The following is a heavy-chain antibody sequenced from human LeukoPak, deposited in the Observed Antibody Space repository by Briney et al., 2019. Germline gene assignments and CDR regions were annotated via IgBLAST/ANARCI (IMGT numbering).Heavy chain of an antibody. V-gene: IGHV4-59*12. CDR2: IYYSGST. Sequence: SETLSLTCTVSGGSISSYYWSWIRQPPGKGLEWIGYIYYSGSTNYNPSPKSRVTMSVDTSKNQFSLKLSSVTAADTAVYYCAKEGVGKPSYWYLDLWGRGTLVTVSS. CDR1: GGSISSYY. J-gene: IGHJ2*01. D-gene: IGHD7-27*01. CDR3: AKEGVGKPSYWYLDL.